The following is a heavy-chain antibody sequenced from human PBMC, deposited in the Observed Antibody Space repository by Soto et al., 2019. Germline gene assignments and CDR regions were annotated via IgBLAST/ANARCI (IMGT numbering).Heavy chain of an antibody. CDR3: SKHSLGYSSSFFDY. CDR1: GLTFSSYG. D-gene: IGHD6-13*01. CDR2: ISYDGSNK. Sequence: QVQLVESGGGVVQPGRSLRLSCAASGLTFSSYGMHWVRQAPGKGLEWVAVISYDGSNKYYADSVKGRFTISRDNSKNTLYLQMNSLRAEDTAVYYCSKHSLGYSSSFFDYWGQGTLVTVSS. V-gene: IGHV3-30*18. J-gene: IGHJ4*02.